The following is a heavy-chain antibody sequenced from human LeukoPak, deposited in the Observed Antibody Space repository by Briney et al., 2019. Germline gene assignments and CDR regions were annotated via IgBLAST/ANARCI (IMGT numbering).Heavy chain of an antibody. CDR2: IKSKTDGGTT. J-gene: IGHJ5*02. Sequence: GGALRLSCAASGFTFSNAWMSWVRQAPGKGLEGVGRIKSKTDGGTTEYAAPVKHRFTISRDDSKNTLYLQMNSLKTEDTAVYYCTTDKFRINWSVATNWFDPWGQGTLVTVSS. V-gene: IGHV3-15*01. CDR1: GFTFSNAW. CDR3: TTDKFRINWSVATNWFDP. D-gene: IGHD1-1*01.